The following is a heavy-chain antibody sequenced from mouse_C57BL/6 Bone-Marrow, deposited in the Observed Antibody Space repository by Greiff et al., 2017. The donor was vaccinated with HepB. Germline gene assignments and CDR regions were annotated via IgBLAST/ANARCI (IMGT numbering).Heavy chain of an antibody. CDR1: GYTFTSYW. Sequence: VKLQQPGAELVRPGSSVKLSCKASGYTFTSYWMDWVKQRPGQGLEWIGNIYPSDSETHYNQKFKDKATLTVDKSSSTAYMQLSSLTSEDSAVYYCARNYYYGSKAWFAYWGQGTLVTVSA. V-gene: IGHV1-61*01. D-gene: IGHD1-1*01. J-gene: IGHJ3*01. CDR2: IYPSDSET. CDR3: ARNYYYGSKAWFAY.